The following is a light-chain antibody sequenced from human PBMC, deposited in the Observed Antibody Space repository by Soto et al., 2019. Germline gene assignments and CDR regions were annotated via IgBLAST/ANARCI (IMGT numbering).Light chain of an antibody. J-gene: IGKJ1*01. Sequence: DIQMTQSPSSLSASVGDRVTITCQASQDISNFLNWYQQKPGKAPKLLIYAASSLQSGVPSRFSGSGSGTDFTLTISCLQSEDFATYYCQQYYSYLRTFGQGTKVDIK. V-gene: IGKV1-16*01. CDR1: QDISNF. CDR3: QQYYSYLRT. CDR2: AAS.